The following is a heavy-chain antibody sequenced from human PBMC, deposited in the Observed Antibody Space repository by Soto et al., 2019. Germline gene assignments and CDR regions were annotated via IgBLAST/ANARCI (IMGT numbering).Heavy chain of an antibody. V-gene: IGHV4-38-2*01. Sequence: SETLSLTCRVSGYSISKGYFWGWIRQPPGKGLEWIDSWYRSGVTYYNPSLNGRVTMSVDTSKNQFSLQLSSVTAADMAVYYCARIAYFDSTGYYYYFDYWGQGALVTVSP. D-gene: IGHD3-22*01. CDR1: GYSISKGYF. CDR2: WYRSGVT. J-gene: IGHJ4*02. CDR3: ARIAYFDSTGYYYYFDY.